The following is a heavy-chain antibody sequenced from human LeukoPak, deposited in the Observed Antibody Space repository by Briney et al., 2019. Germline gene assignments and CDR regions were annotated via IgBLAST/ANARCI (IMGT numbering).Heavy chain of an antibody. CDR2: MNPNSGNT. CDR1: GYTFTSYD. Sequence: GASVKVSCKASGYTFTSYDINWVRQATGQGLEWMGWMNPNSGNTGYAQKFQGRVTMTRNTSISTAYMELSSLRSEDTAVYYCAGAGLGYCSGGSCYPTLLRSYYYYYMDVWGKGTTVTVSS. V-gene: IGHV1-8*01. J-gene: IGHJ6*03. CDR3: AGAGLGYCSGGSCYPTLLRSYYYYYMDV. D-gene: IGHD2-15*01.